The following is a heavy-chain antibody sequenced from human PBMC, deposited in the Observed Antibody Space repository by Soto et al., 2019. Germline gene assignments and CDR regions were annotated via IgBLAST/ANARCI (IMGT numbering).Heavy chain of an antibody. CDR3: ARGQLVRLSDGRSGGWFDP. V-gene: IGHV6-1*01. D-gene: IGHD6-13*01. CDR1: GDSVSSNSAA. J-gene: IGHJ5*02. CDR2: TYYRSKWYN. Sequence: PSQTLSLTCAISGDSVSSNSAAWNWIRQSPSRGLEWLGRTYYRSKWYNDYAVSVKSRITINPDTSKNQFSLQLNSVTPEDTAVYYCARGQLVRLSDGRSGGWFDPWGQGTLVTVSS.